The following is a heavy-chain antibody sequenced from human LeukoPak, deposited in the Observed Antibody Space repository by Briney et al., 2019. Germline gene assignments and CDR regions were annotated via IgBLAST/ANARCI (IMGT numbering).Heavy chain of an antibody. CDR2: IYTSGST. CDR3: ARDAGTSSGSYYNAPTNFDY. V-gene: IGHV4-4*07. J-gene: IGHJ4*02. CDR1: GGSISSYY. D-gene: IGHD3-10*01. Sequence: SETLSLTCTVSGGSISSYYWSWIRQPAGKGLEWIGRIYTSGSTNYNPSLKSRVTMSVDTSKNQFSLKLSSVTAADTAVYYCARDAGTSSGSYYNAPTNFDYWGQGTLVTVS.